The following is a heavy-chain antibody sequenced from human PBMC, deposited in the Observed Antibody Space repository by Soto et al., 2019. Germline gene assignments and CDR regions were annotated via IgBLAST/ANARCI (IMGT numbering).Heavy chain of an antibody. Sequence: SGPTLVNPTQTLTPTCTFSGFSLSTSGVGVGWIRQPPGKALEWLALIYWDDDKRYSPSLKSRLTITKDTSKNQVVLTMTNMDPVDTATYYCAHSKCSSTSCYANYYYYMDVWGKGTTVTVSS. CDR1: GFSLSTSGVG. V-gene: IGHV2-5*02. J-gene: IGHJ6*03. CDR3: AHSKCSSTSCYANYYYYMDV. D-gene: IGHD2-2*01. CDR2: IYWDDDK.